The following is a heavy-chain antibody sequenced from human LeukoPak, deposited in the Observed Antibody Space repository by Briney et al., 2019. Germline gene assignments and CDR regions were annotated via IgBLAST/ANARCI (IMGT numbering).Heavy chain of an antibody. CDR3: ARDGPERGPSPFDY. V-gene: IGHV3-33*01. Sequence: GGSLRLSCAASGFTFSSYGMHWVRQAPGKGLEWVAVIWYDGSNKYYADSVKGRFTISRDSSKNTLYLQMNSLRAEDTAVYYCARDGPERGPSPFDYWGQGTLVTVSS. J-gene: IGHJ4*02. CDR2: IWYDGSNK. D-gene: IGHD1-1*01. CDR1: GFTFSSYG.